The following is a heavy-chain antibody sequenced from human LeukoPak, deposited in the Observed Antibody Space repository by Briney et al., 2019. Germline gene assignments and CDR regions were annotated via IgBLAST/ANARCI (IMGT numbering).Heavy chain of an antibody. CDR3: AREPAADYIHY. J-gene: IGHJ4*02. CDR1: SYTFTRYG. V-gene: IGHV1-18*01. D-gene: IGHD2-2*01. Sequence: ASVKVSCKASSYTFTRYGISWVRQAPGQGLEWMGWISGSNGNTNYAQKFQGKVSMTADTSTSTAYMELRSLRSDDTAVYYCAREPAADYIHYWGQGTLVTVSS. CDR2: ISGSNGNT.